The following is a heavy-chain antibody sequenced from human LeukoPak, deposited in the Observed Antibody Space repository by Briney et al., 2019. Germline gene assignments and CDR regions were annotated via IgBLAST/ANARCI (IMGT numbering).Heavy chain of an antibody. V-gene: IGHV4-61*01. CDR1: GGSVSNGSYY. CDR3: ASREIPSYDFWSGGNYYYGMDV. J-gene: IGHJ6*02. CDR2: IYYSGSA. D-gene: IGHD3-3*01. Sequence: PSETLSLTCTVSGGSVSNGSYYWSWIRQPPGKGLEWIGYIYYSGSANYNPSLKSRVTISVDTSKNQFSLKLSSVTAADTAVYYCASREIPSYDFWSGGNYYYGMDVWGQGTTVTVSS.